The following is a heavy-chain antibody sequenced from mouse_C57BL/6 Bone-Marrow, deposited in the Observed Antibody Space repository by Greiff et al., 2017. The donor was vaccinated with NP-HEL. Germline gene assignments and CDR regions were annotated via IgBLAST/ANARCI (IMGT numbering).Heavy chain of an antibody. CDR2: IDPANGNT. D-gene: IGHD1-1*01. CDR3: ARDYYGSSYDFDY. J-gene: IGHJ2*01. CDR1: GFNIKNTY. Sequence: VHVKQSVAELVRPGASVKLSCTASGFNIKNTYMHWVKQRPEQGLEWIGRIDPANGNTKYAPKFQGKATITADTSSNTAYLQLSSLTSEDTAIYYCARDYYGSSYDFDYWGQGTTLTVSS. V-gene: IGHV14-3*01.